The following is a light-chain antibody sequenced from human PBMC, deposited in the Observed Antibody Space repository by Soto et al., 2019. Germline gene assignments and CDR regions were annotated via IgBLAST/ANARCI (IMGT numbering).Light chain of an antibody. CDR1: SSNIGSNT. Sequence: QSVLTQPPSASGTPGRRVTISCSGSSSNIGSNTVNWYQQLPGMAPKLLIYGNNQRPSGVPDRFSGSKSGTSASLAISGLQSADEAEYYCAAWDDSLNGYVFATGTKVTVL. CDR3: AAWDDSLNGYV. J-gene: IGLJ1*01. V-gene: IGLV1-44*01. CDR2: GNN.